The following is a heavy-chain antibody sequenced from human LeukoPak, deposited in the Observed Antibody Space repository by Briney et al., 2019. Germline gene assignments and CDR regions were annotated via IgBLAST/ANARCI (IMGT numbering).Heavy chain of an antibody. CDR1: GGSFSGYY. J-gene: IGHJ4*02. D-gene: IGHD3-9*01. CDR3: ASRHYDILTGYPSLLFDF. CDR2: INHSGST. V-gene: IGHV4-34*01. Sequence: PSETLSLTRAVYGGSFSGYYWSWIRQPPGKGLEWIGEINHSGSTNYNPSLKSRVTISVDTSKNQFSLKLSSVTAADTAVYYCASRHYDILTGYPSLLFDFWGQGGLVTVSS.